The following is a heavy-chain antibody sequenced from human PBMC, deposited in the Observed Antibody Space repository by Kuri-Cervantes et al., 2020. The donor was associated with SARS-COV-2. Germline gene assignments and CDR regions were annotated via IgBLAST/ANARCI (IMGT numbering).Heavy chain of an antibody. CDR3: ARGTLVPYYYDALDV. J-gene: IGHJ6*02. CDR2: IRTKHYGGAT. CDR1: GFIFGDYA. D-gene: IGHD3-3*01. Sequence: GESLKISCSVSGFIFGDYAMGWFRQAPGKGLEWVGFIRTKHYGGATQYVASVKGRFTISRDNAKNSLYLQMNSLRAEDTAVYYYARGTLVPYYYDALDVWGQGTTVTVSS. V-gene: IGHV3-49*03.